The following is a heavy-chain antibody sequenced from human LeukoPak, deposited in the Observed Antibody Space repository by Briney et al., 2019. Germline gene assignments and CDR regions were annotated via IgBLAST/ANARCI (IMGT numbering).Heavy chain of an antibody. V-gene: IGHV1-46*01. CDR3: ARDPAYSSDTSGFDY. D-gene: IGHD3-22*01. Sequence: ASVKVSCKASGYTFTNYYMQWVRQAPGQGLGWMGLINPSGGSTSYAQTFQGRITMTWDTSTSTVYMELSSLRSEDTAVYYCARDPAYSSDTSGFDYWGQGTLVTVSS. J-gene: IGHJ4*02. CDR1: GYTFTNYY. CDR2: INPSGGST.